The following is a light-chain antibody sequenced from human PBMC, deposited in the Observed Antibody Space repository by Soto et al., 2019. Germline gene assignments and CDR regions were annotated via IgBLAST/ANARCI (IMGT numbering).Light chain of an antibody. CDR2: GAS. J-gene: IGKJ4*01. CDR1: QSVGRDY. Sequence: EIVLTQSPGTLSLSPGDRATLSCRASQSVGRDYLAWFQHKAGQAPRLLVHGASNRATGIPDRFSGSGSGTDFTLTITRLEPEDFAVYYCHQYATDPLTFRGGTKVEI. CDR3: HQYATDPLT. V-gene: IGKV3-20*01.